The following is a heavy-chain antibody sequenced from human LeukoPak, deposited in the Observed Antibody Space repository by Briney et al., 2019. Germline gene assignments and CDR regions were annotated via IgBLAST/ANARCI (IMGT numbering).Heavy chain of an antibody. CDR2: VKNDVSST. J-gene: IGHJ4*02. D-gene: IGHD2-15*01. CDR3: ARGQLGGRSGHEY. V-gene: IGHV3-74*01. CDR1: GFAFSSHR. Sequence: PRGSLRLSCAASGFAFSSHRMRWVRQAPGKGLVWVSHVKNDVSSTNYADSVRGGFTISRDNAKTTLYLQMNSLRPQDTAVYYCARGQLGGRSGHEYWGQGTRATVSS.